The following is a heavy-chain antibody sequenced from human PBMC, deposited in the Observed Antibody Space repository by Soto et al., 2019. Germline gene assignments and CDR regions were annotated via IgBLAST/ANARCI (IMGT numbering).Heavy chain of an antibody. Sequence: SETLSLTCAVSDYSISSGYYWGWFRQPPGKGLEWIGQISDRGDINYNPPLESRVAISTDTSKNQVSLTLTAVNAADTAVYFCARGRHWFGPWGQGTLVTVSS. J-gene: IGHJ5*02. V-gene: IGHV4-38-2*01. CDR3: ARGRHWFGP. CDR2: ISDRGDI. CDR1: DYSISSGYY.